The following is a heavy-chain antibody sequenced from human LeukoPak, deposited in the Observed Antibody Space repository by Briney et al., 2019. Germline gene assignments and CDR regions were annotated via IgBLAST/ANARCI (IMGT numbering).Heavy chain of an antibody. CDR1: GGSFSGHY. V-gene: IGHV4-4*07. CDR2: IYTSGST. J-gene: IGHJ6*03. D-gene: IGHD3-9*01. Sequence: SETLSLTCAVYGGSFSGHYWSWIRQPAGKGLEWIGRIYTSGSTNYNPSLKSRVTISVDTSKNQFSLKLSSVTAADTAVYYCAREDYDILTGHYYMDVWGKGTTVTISS. CDR3: AREDYDILTGHYYMDV.